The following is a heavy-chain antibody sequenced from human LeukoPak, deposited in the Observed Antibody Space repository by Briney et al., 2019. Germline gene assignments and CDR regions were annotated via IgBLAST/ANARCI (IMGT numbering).Heavy chain of an antibody. D-gene: IGHD2/OR15-2a*01. CDR3: ARRITVFYWFDP. CDR2: INHSGST. V-gene: IGHV4-34*01. J-gene: IGHJ5*02. CDR1: GGSFSEYY. Sequence: PSETLSLTCAVYGGSFSEYYWSWIRQPPGKGLEWIGEINHSGSTNYNPSLKSRVTISLDTSMNQFSLKLSSVTAADTAVYYCARRITVFYWFDPWDQGTLVTVSS.